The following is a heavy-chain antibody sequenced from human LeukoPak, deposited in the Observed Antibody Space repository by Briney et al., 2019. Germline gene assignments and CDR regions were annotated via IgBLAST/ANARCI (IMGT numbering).Heavy chain of an antibody. V-gene: IGHV4-34*01. CDR1: GGSFSGYY. Sequence: SETLSLTCAVYGGSFSGYYWSWIRQPPGKGLEWIGEINHSGSTNYNPSLKSRVTISVDTSKNQFSLKLSSVTAADTAVYYCAMVSGSYRSGFGYWGQGTLVTVCS. CDR3: AMVSGSYRSGFGY. J-gene: IGHJ4*02. D-gene: IGHD1-26*01. CDR2: INHSGST.